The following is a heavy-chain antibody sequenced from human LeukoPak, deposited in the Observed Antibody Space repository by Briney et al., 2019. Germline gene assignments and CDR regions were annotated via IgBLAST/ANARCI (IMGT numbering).Heavy chain of an antibody. V-gene: IGHV3-48*02. CDR3: ARDPGSSGWYRYFDL. CDR1: GFTFSSYS. Sequence: GGSLRLSCAASGFTFSSYSMNWVRQAPGKGLEWVSYISSSSSTIYYADSVKGRFTISRDNAKNSLYLQMNSLRDEDTAVYYCARDPGSSGWYRYFDLWGRGTLVSVSS. D-gene: IGHD6-19*01. J-gene: IGHJ2*01. CDR2: ISSSSSTI.